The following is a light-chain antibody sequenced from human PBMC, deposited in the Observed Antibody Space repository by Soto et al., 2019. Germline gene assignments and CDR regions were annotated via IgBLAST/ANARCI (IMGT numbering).Light chain of an antibody. V-gene: IGKV1-17*01. CDR3: LQWNTLPLT. CDR2: DAF. J-gene: IGKJ3*01. Sequence: DIQMTQSPSSLSASVGARVTITCRASQGIRNDLGWYQQKSGKAPKRLIYDAFTLESGVPSRFSGGGSGTEFTLTISSLQPEDFATYYCLQWNTLPLTFGPGTTVDIK. CDR1: QGIRND.